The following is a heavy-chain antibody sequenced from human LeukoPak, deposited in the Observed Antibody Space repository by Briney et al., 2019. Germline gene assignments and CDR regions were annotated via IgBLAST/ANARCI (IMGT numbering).Heavy chain of an antibody. J-gene: IGHJ4*02. CDR3: AKVRSYQLPIDY. D-gene: IGHD2-2*01. CDR1: GFTFSSYA. V-gene: IGHV3-30-3*01. CDR2: ISYDGSNK. Sequence: GGSLRLSCAASGFTFSSYAMHWVRQAPGKGLEWVAVISYDGSNKYYADSVKGRFTISRDNSKNTLYLQMNSLRAEDAAVYYCAKVRSYQLPIDYWGQGTLVTVSS.